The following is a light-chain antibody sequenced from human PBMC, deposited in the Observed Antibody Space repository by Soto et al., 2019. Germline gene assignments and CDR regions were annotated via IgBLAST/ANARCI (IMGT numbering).Light chain of an antibody. V-gene: IGLV2-8*01. CDR2: EVD. Sequence: QSALTQPPSASGSPGQSVSISCTGSSSNVGGYNYVSWYQQHPGKAPRLIIYEVDKRPSGVPDRFSGSKSGNTASLTISGLQAEDEADYYCSSYTGSSVFGTGTKVTVL. J-gene: IGLJ1*01. CDR3: SSYTGSSV. CDR1: SSNVGGYNY.